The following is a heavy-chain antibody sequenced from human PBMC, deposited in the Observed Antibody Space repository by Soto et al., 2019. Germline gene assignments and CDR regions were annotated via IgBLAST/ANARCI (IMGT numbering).Heavy chain of an antibody. Sequence: VQLQQWGAGLLKTSETLSLTCAVYGGSLSGYYWSWIRQTPGKRLEWVGDINHGGSANYNPSLKSRFTFSLDPSKNQFSLKLSSVIAADTAVYYCARYSSSWSKYVQHWGRGTLVTVSS. CDR2: INHGGSA. V-gene: IGHV4-34*01. CDR1: GGSLSGYY. CDR3: ARYSSSWSKYVQH. J-gene: IGHJ1*01. D-gene: IGHD6-13*01.